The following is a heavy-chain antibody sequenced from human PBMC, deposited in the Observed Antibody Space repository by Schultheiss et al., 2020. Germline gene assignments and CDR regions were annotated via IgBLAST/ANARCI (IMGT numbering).Heavy chain of an antibody. CDR3: ARGRLTGEVDY. CDR2: INHSGST. CDR1: GYSISSGYY. V-gene: IGHV4-38-2*02. J-gene: IGHJ4*02. D-gene: IGHD7-27*01. Sequence: SETLSLTCTVSGYSISSGYYWSWIRQPPGKGLEWIGEINHSGSTNYNPSLKSRVTISVDTSKNQFSLKLSSVTAADTAVYYCARGRLTGEVDYWGQGTLVTVSS.